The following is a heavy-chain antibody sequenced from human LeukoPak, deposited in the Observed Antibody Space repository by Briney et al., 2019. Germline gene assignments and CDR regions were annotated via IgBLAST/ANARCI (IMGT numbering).Heavy chain of an antibody. Sequence: GGSLRLSCAASGFTFSNYNMNWVRQAPGKGLEWVSYISGGGSTKYYADSVKGRLTISRENARNSLYLQVNSLRDEDTAVYYCARVNGTNRPYDYWGQGTLVTVSS. CDR2: ISGGGSTK. CDR1: GFTFSNYN. CDR3: ARVNGTNRPYDY. J-gene: IGHJ4*02. D-gene: IGHD2-8*01. V-gene: IGHV3-48*02.